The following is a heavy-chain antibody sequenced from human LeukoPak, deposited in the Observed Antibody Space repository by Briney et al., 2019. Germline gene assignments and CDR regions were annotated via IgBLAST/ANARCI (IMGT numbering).Heavy chain of an antibody. CDR2: IRSKAYGGTT. J-gene: IGHJ4*02. CDR3: TRAFTMVRGVQRGY. Sequence: GGSLRLSCTASGFTFGDYAMSWFRQAPGKGLEWVGFIRSKAYGGTTEYAASVKGRFTISRDDSKSIAYLQMNSLKTEDTAVYYCTRAFTMVRGVQRGYWGQGTQVTVSS. D-gene: IGHD3-10*01. CDR1: GFTFGDYA. V-gene: IGHV3-49*03.